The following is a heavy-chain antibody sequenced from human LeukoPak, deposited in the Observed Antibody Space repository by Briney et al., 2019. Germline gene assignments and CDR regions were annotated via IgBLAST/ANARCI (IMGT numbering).Heavy chain of an antibody. J-gene: IGHJ4*02. V-gene: IGHV3-21*01. CDR2: ISSSSSYI. Sequence: GGSLRLSCAASGFTFSSYSMNWVRQAPGKGLEWVSSISSSSSYIYYADPVKGRFTISRDNAKNSLYLQMNSLRAEDTAVYYCARMGAVADLTFDYWGQGTLVTVPS. D-gene: IGHD6-19*01. CDR3: ARMGAVADLTFDY. CDR1: GFTFSSYS.